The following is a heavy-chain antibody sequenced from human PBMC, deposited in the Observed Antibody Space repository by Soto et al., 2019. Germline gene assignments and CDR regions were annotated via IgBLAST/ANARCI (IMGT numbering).Heavy chain of an antibody. J-gene: IGHJ4*02. D-gene: IGHD3-3*01. V-gene: IGHV3-74*01. CDR1: GFTFSSSW. CDR2: VSGDGSST. CDR3: AKDQLRRHDFWSGYSPSDY. Sequence: GGSLRLSCAASGFTFSSSWMHWVRQAPGKGLVWVSRVSGDGSSTNYADSVKGRFTISRDNSKNTLYLQMNSLRAEDTAVYYCAKDQLRRHDFWSGYSPSDYWGQGTLVTAPQ.